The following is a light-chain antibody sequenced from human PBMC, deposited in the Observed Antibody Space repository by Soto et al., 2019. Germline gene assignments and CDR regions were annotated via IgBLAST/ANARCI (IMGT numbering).Light chain of an antibody. CDR1: QSVTTF. V-gene: IGKV3-11*01. J-gene: IGKJ4*01. Sequence: EIVLTQSPATLSLSPGERATLSCRASQSVTTFLAWYQQKPDQAPRLLIYDASTRATGIPARFSGSGSGTDFTLTISSLEPEDFAVYYCQQRSNWPPVITFGGGTKADIK. CDR3: QQRSNWPPVIT. CDR2: DAS.